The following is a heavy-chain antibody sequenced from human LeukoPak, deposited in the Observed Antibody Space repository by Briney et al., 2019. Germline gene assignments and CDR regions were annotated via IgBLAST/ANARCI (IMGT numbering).Heavy chain of an antibody. CDR3: AKVCGDYFTFGY. J-gene: IGHJ4*02. V-gene: IGHV3-23*01. Sequence: GGSLRLSCAASGFTFSSYAMSWVRQAPGKGLEWVSAISGSGGSTYSADSVKGRFTISRDNSKNTLYLQMNILRAEDTAVYYCAKVCGDYFTFGYWGQGTLVTVSS. CDR2: ISGSGGST. D-gene: IGHD4-17*01. CDR1: GFTFSSYA.